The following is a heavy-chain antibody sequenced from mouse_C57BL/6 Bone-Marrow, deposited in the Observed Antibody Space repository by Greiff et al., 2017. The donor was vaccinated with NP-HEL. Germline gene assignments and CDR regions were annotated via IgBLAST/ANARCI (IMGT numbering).Heavy chain of an antibody. CDR3: AKGDYGDWYFDV. Sequence: EVQLQQSGPELVKPGASVKMSCKASGYTFTDYNMHWVKQSHGKSLEWIGYINPNNGGTSYNQKFKGKATLTVNKSSSTAYMELRSLTSEDSAVYYCAKGDYGDWYFDVWGTGTTVTVSS. CDR1: GYTFTDYN. J-gene: IGHJ1*03. V-gene: IGHV1-22*01. CDR2: INPNNGGT. D-gene: IGHD2-4*01.